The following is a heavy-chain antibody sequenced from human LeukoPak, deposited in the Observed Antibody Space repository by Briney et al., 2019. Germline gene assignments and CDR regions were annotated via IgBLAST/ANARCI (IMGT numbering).Heavy chain of an antibody. D-gene: IGHD2-2*01. J-gene: IGHJ5*02. CDR1: GGSISSSSYY. V-gene: IGHV4-39*01. Sequence: SETLSLTCTVSGGSISSSSYYWVWIRQPPGKGLEWIGSIYYSGSTYYNPSLQSRVTISVDTSKNQFSLKLSSVTAADTAVYYCARLDIVVVPAAMPCWFDPWGQGTLVTVSS. CDR2: IYYSGST. CDR3: ARLDIVVVPAAMPCWFDP.